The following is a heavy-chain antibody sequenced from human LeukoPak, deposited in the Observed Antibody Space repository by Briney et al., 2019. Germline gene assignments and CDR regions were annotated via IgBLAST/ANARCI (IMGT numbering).Heavy chain of an antibody. D-gene: IGHD3-10*01. CDR2: ISWNSGSI. J-gene: IGHJ4*02. CDR1: GFTFDDYA. CDR3: AKDRTENYINYFDY. V-gene: IGHV3-9*01. Sequence: PGGSLRLSCAASGFTFDDYAMHWVRQAPGKGLEWVSGISWNSGSIGYADSVKGRFTISRDNSKNTLYLQMNSLRAEDTAVYYCAKDRTENYINYFDYWGQGTLVTVSS.